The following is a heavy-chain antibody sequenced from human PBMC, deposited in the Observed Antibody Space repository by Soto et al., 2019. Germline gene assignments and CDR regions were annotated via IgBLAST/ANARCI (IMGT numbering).Heavy chain of an antibody. J-gene: IGHJ4*02. CDR2: IIPILGIA. CDR1: GGTFSSYT. CDR3: ARDPTVTTYGY. Sequence: QVQLVQSGAEVKKPGSSVKVSCKASGGTFSSYTISWVRQAPGQGLEWMGRIIPILGIANYAQKFQGRVTITADKSTSTAYMELSSLRSEDTAVYYCARDPTVTTYGYLGQGTLVTVSS. V-gene: IGHV1-69*08. D-gene: IGHD4-17*01.